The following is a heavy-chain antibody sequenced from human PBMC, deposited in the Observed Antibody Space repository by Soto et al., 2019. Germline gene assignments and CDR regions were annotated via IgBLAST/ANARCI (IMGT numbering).Heavy chain of an antibody. V-gene: IGHV3-23*01. Sequence: PGGSLRLSCAASGFTFSSYAMSWARQAPGKGLEWVSAISGSGGSTYYADSVKGRFTISRDNSKNTLYLQMNSLRAEDTAVYYCAKDPLGYCSSTSCYYMDVWGKGTTVTVSS. CDR1: GFTFSSYA. CDR3: AKDPLGYCSSTSCYYMDV. D-gene: IGHD2-2*01. J-gene: IGHJ6*03. CDR2: ISGSGGST.